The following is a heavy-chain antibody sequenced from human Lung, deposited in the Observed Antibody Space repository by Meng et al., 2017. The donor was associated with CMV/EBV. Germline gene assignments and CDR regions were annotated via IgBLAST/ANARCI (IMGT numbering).Heavy chain of an antibody. CDR2: ISDSGST. Sequence: SETLSLXXTVSGDSISTYYWNWLRQSPGKGLEWIGYISDSGSTNYNPSLKSRVAFSLDTSKNQFSLKLSSVTAADTAVYYCARFDIDVEGYYGMDVWGQGNXVNGYS. V-gene: IGHV4-59*01. CDR1: GDSISTYY. CDR3: ARFDIDVEGYYGMDV. D-gene: IGHD5-12*01. J-gene: IGHJ6*01.